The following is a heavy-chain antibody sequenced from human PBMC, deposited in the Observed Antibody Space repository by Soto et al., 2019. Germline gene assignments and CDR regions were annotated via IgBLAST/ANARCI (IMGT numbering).Heavy chain of an antibody. CDR2: INAGNGNT. CDR1: GYTFTSYA. D-gene: IGHD6-19*01. V-gene: IGHV1-3*01. J-gene: IGHJ4*02. Sequence: ASVKVSCKASGYTFTSYAMHWVRQAPGQRLEWMGWINAGNGNTKYSQKFQGRVTITRDTSASTAYMELSSLRSEDTAVYYCAAPTVAGTEGYYFDYWGQGTLVTVSS. CDR3: AAPTVAGTEGYYFDY.